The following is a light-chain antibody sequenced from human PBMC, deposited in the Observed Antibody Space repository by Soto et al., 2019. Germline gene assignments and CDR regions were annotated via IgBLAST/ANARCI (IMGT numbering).Light chain of an antibody. CDR3: SSYTSSTTSVV. V-gene: IGLV2-14*01. Sequence: QSALTQPASVSGSPGQSITISCTGTSSDVDGYNYVSWYQYHPGKAPKLMIYDVNNRPSGVSNRFSGSKSGNTASLTISGLQAEDEADYYCSSYTSSTTSVVFGGGTKVTVL. CDR2: DVN. CDR1: SSDVDGYNY. J-gene: IGLJ2*01.